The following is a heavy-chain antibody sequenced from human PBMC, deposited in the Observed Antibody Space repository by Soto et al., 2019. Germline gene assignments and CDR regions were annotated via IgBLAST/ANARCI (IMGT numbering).Heavy chain of an antibody. CDR2: VYRTGST. D-gene: IGHD6-13*01. Sequence: SETVSLTCAVSGGCISTSNWWSWVRQPPGKGLEWIGEVYRTGSTNYNPSLESRLTISVDKSKNQFSLKLTSVTAADTAVYYCARARATIAAAAIFDCWGQGTLVTVSS. V-gene: IGHV4-4*02. CDR3: ARARATIAAAAIFDC. J-gene: IGHJ4*02. CDR1: GGCISTSNW.